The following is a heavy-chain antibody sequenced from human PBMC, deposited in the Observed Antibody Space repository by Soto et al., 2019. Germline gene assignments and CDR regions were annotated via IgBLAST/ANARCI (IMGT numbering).Heavy chain of an antibody. J-gene: IGHJ6*02. CDR2: IIPIFATA. V-gene: IGHV1-69*13. CDR3: ARSVSFRYQLLTRGMDV. D-gene: IGHD2-2*01. CDR1: GGTFSSYA. Sequence: SVKVSCKASGGTFSSYAISWVRQAPGQGLEWMGGIIPIFATANYAQKFQGRVMITVDESTSTAYMELSSLRSEDTAVYYCARSVSFRYQLLTRGMDVSGQGTTVTVSS.